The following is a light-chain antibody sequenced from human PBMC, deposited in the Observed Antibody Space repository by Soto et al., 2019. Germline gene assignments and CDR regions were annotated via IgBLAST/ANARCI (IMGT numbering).Light chain of an antibody. CDR3: QQCRSSPWT. CDR2: AAS. J-gene: IGKJ1*01. CDR1: QSVSSYY. V-gene: IGKV3-20*01. Sequence: EIVLTQSPGTLSLSPGERATLSCRASQSVSSYYLAWYQQKPGQAPRLLIYAASSRATGIPDRFSGGGSGTDFTLTIRRMETAHFPVYYCQQCRSSPWTFGQGTKVDSK.